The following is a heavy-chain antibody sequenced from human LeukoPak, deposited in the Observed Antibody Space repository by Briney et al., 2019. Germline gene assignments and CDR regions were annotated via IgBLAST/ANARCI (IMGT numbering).Heavy chain of an antibody. J-gene: IGHJ4*02. CDR1: RGTFSSYA. D-gene: IGHD3-10*01. CDR2: ISAYNRNT. V-gene: IGHV1-18*01. CDR3: ARDLEYYYGSGSYRY. Sequence: GASVKVSCKACRGTFSSYAISWVRQAPGQGLEWMGWISAYNRNTNYAQKLQGRVTMTTGTSTSTAYMELRSLRSDDTAVYYCARDLEYYYGSGSYRYWGQGTLVTVSS.